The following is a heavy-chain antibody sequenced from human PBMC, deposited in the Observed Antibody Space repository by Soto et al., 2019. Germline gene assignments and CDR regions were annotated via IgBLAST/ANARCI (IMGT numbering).Heavy chain of an antibody. V-gene: IGHV3-33*01. J-gene: IGHJ3*02. CDR1: GFTLSRYD. CDR3: ARGDYGGNSHAFDI. Sequence: QVQLVESGGGVVQPGRSLRLSCAASGFTLSRYDMHWVRQAPGKGLEWVAIIWYDGSNKYYADSVRGRFTISRDNSKNTLYLQMNSLRAEDTAVYYCARGDYGGNSHAFDIWGQGTMVTVS. CDR2: IWYDGSNK. D-gene: IGHD4-17*01.